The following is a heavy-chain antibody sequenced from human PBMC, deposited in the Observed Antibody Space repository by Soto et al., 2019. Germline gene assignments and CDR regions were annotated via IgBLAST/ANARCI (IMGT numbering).Heavy chain of an antibody. CDR3: ARRWGRSFDY. CDR2: IYYTGST. D-gene: IGHD2-15*01. CDR1: GGSISSYY. Sequence: SETLSLTCTVSGGSISSYYWSWIRQPPGKGLEWIGYIYYTGSTNYNPSLKSRVTISVDTSKNQFSLKLSSVTAADTAVYYCARRWGRSFDYWGQGTLVTVSS. V-gene: IGHV4-59*08. J-gene: IGHJ4*02.